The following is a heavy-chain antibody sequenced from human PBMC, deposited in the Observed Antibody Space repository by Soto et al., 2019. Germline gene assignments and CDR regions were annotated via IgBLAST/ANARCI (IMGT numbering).Heavy chain of an antibody. Sequence: GGSLRLSCAASGFTFSNYAMSWVRQAPGKGLEWVSSISGSGRSTYYADSVKGRFSISRDNSKNTVYLQMNDLRVEDAAEYFCAKDSWAIFGVPAGEYYAMDVWGQGTTVTVSS. CDR2: ISGSGRST. D-gene: IGHD3-3*01. V-gene: IGHV3-23*01. CDR3: AKDSWAIFGVPAGEYYAMDV. J-gene: IGHJ6*02. CDR1: GFTFSNYA.